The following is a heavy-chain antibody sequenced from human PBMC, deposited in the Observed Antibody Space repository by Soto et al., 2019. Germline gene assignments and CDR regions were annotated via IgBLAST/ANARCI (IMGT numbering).Heavy chain of an antibody. V-gene: IGHV4-31*03. CDR1: GGSISSGGYY. Sequence: SETLSLTCTVSGGSISSGGYYWSWIRQHPGKGLEWIGYIYYSGSTYYNTSLKSRVTISVDTSRNQFSLKLSSVTAADTAVYYCARVSSSRGLANYSDYSGQATLVTVSS. D-gene: IGHD2-2*01. J-gene: IGHJ4*02. CDR3: ARVSSSRGLANYSDY. CDR2: IYYSGST.